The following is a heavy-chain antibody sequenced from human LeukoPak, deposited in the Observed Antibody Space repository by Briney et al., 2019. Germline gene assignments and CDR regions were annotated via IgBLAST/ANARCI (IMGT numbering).Heavy chain of an antibody. CDR2: ISSSSYT. V-gene: IGHV3-11*06. D-gene: IGHD2-2*01. CDR3: ARGVPAAMVEYFQH. Sequence: PGGSLRLSCAASGFTFSDYYMSWIRQAPGKGLEWVSYISSSSYTNYAESVKGRFTISRDNAKNSLYLQMNSLRAEDTAVYYCARGVPAAMVEYFQHWGQGTLVTVSS. J-gene: IGHJ1*01. CDR1: GFTFSDYY.